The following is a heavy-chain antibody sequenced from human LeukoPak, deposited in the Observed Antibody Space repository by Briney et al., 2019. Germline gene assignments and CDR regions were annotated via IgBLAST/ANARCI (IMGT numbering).Heavy chain of an antibody. CDR1: GFIFSNYW. CDR3: AKDLSGSYDY. CDR2: VDTVGSST. D-gene: IGHD1-26*01. J-gene: IGHJ4*02. Sequence: GGSLRLSCAASGFIFSNYWMQWARQAPGKGLVWASRVDTVGSSTDYADSVKGRFTISRDNSKNTLSLQMNSLRAEDTAIYYCAKDLSGSYDYWGQGTLVTVSS. V-gene: IGHV3-74*01.